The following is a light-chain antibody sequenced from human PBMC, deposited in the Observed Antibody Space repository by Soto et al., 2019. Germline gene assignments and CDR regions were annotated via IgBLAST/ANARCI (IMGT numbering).Light chain of an antibody. V-gene: IGKV3-11*01. CDR3: QQRSNWPRFT. J-gene: IGKJ3*01. CDR1: QSVDNY. Sequence: EIVLTQSPATLSLSPGERATLPCRASQSVDNYLAWYQQKPGQAPRLLIYDVSNRATGIPARFSGSGSGTDFTLSISSLEPEDFAVYYCQQRSNWPRFTFGPGTKVDIK. CDR2: DVS.